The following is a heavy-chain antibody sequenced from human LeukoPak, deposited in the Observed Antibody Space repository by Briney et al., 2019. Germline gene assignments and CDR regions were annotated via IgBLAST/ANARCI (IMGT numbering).Heavy chain of an antibody. D-gene: IGHD4-17*01. V-gene: IGHV3-48*02. CDR3: ARDKYGDYAFDY. CDR2: ISSSSSPI. Sequence: GGSLRLSCAASGFTFSSYGINWVRQAPGKGLEWVSYISSSSSPIYCADSVKGRFTISRDNAQNSLYLQMNSLRDEDTAVYYCARDKYGDYAFDYWGQGTLVTVPS. CDR1: GFTFSSYG. J-gene: IGHJ4*02.